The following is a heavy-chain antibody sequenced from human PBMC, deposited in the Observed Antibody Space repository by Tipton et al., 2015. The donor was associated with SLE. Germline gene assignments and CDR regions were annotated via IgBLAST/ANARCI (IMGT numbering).Heavy chain of an antibody. D-gene: IGHD6-13*01. CDR3: ARIAAAGLDY. CDR2: IYYSGST. V-gene: IGHV4-39*07. CDR1: GGSISSSSYY. Sequence: LRLSCTVSGGSISSSSYYWGWIRQPPGKGLEWIGSIYYSGSTYYNPSLKSRVTISVDTSKNQFSLKLSSVTAADTAVYYCARIAAAGLDYWGQGTLVTVSS. J-gene: IGHJ4*02.